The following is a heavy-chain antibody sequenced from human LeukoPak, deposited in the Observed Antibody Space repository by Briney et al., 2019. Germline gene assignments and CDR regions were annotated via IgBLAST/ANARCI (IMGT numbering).Heavy chain of an antibody. Sequence: ASVKVSCKASGYTFTSYDINWVRQATGQGFEWMGWMNPNSGNTGYAQKFQGRVTMTRNTSISTAYMELSSLRSEDTAVYYCAIITLDYDILTGYYSYYYMDVWGKGTTVTVSS. CDR2: MNPNSGNT. CDR3: AIITLDYDILTGYYSYYYMDV. D-gene: IGHD3-9*01. CDR1: GYTFTSYD. J-gene: IGHJ6*03. V-gene: IGHV1-8*02.